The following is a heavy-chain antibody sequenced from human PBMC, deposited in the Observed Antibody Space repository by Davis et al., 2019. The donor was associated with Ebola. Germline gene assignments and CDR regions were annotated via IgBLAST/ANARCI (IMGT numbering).Heavy chain of an antibody. CDR1: GDSMTSYY. J-gene: IGHJ5*02. Sequence: PSETLSLTCTVSGDSMTSYYWSWIRQAPGKGLEWVGHVYYTGSTNYNPSLKSRVTISVDTSKNQFSLKLSSVTAADTAVYYCATLITISGVLIGNWFDPWGQGTLVTVSS. CDR2: VYYTGST. D-gene: IGHD3-3*01. V-gene: IGHV4-59*01. CDR3: ATLITISGVLIGNWFDP.